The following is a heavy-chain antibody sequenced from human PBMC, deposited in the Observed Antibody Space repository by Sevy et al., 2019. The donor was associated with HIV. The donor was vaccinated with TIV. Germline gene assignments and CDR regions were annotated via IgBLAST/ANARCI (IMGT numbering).Heavy chain of an antibody. CDR3: ARAEWIQLWLEGGNWFDP. CDR2: IYYRGST. CDR1: GGSISSGDYY. Sequence: LSLTCTVSGGSISSGDYYWSWIRQPPGKGLEWIGYIYYRGSTYYNPSLKSRVTISVDTSKNQFSLKLSSVTAADTAVYYCARAEWIQLWLEGGNWFDPWGQGTLVTVSS. V-gene: IGHV4-30-4*01. J-gene: IGHJ5*02. D-gene: IGHD5-18*01.